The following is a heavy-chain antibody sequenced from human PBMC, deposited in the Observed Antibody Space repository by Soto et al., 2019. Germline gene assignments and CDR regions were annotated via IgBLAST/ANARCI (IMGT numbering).Heavy chain of an antibody. D-gene: IGHD6-13*01. J-gene: IGHJ4*02. CDR1: GFTFSSYW. CDR2: IKQDGSEK. Sequence: PGGSLRLSCAASGFTFSSYWMSWVRQAPGKGLEWVANIKQDGSEKYYVDSVKGRFTISRDNAKNSLYLQMNSLRAEDTAAYYCVSGSWYRYYFDYWGQGTLVTVS. V-gene: IGHV3-7*03. CDR3: VSGSWYRYYFDY.